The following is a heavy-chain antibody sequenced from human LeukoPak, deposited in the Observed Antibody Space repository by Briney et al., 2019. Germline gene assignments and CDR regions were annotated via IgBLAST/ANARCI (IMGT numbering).Heavy chain of an antibody. CDR2: IYSGGST. J-gene: IGHJ4*02. V-gene: IGHV3-66*01. CDR1: GFTVSSNY. D-gene: IGHD3-9*01. CDR3: ARARGYFDWLFPDY. Sequence: GGSLRLSCAASGFTVSSNYMSWVRQAPGKGLEWVSVIYSGGSTYYADSVKGRFTISRDNSKNTLYLQMNSLRAEDTAVYYCARARGYFDWLFPDYWGQGTLVTVSS.